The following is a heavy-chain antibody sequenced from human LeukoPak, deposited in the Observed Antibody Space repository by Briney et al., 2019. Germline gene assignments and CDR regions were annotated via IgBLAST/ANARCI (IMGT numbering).Heavy chain of an antibody. CDR1: GASISSWY. Sequence: PSETLSLTCTVSGASISSWYWSWIRQPPGKGLEWIGYIYGSGNTNYNPSLKSRVTMSIDTSKNQFSLMLTSVTTADTATYYCARETSLAGFASGLGFNYWGQGILVTVSS. CDR2: IYGSGNT. CDR3: ARETSLAGFASGLGFNY. J-gene: IGHJ4*02. D-gene: IGHD6-19*01. V-gene: IGHV4-59*01.